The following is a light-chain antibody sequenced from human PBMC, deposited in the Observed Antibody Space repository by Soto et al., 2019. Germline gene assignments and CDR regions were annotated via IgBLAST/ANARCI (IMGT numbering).Light chain of an antibody. CDR1: HSXVYRSNNQNY. Sequence: DMGAKKTTDSVDVTSVDLAGLRFKTSHSXVYRSNNQNYLAWYQHKEEKPPKLLIYWASIRESGLPDRVSRSGSGTALSLTINGLQAEVGAPYYGQPYYTVWTFAQGTKVDIK. CDR3: QPYYTVWT. J-gene: IGKJ1*01. V-gene: IGKV4-1*01. CDR2: WAS.